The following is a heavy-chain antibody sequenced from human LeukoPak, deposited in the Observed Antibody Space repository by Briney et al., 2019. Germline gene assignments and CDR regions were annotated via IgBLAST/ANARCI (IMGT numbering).Heavy chain of an antibody. CDR1: GGTFSSYA. D-gene: IGHD5-24*01. CDR2: IIPILGIA. CDR3: ARVGEMATILDY. V-gene: IGHV1-69*04. J-gene: IGHJ4*02. Sequence: SVKVSCKASGGTFSSYAISWVRQAPGQGLEWMGRIIPILGIANYAQKFQGRVTITADKSTSTAYMELSSLRSEDTAVYYCARVGEMATILDYWGQGTLITVSS.